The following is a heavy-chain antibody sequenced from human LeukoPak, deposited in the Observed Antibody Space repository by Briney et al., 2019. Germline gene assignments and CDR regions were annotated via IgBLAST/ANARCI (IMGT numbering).Heavy chain of an antibody. CDR1: GGSISSYY. CDR3: ARGGSYYYDSSGYYDY. D-gene: IGHD3-22*01. Sequence: SETLSLTCTASGGSISSYYWSWIRQPAGKGLEWIGRIYTSGSTNYNPSLKSRVTMSVDTSKNQFSLKLSSVTAADTAVYYCARGGSYYYDSSGYYDYWGQGTLVTVSS. CDR2: IYTSGST. J-gene: IGHJ4*02. V-gene: IGHV4-4*07.